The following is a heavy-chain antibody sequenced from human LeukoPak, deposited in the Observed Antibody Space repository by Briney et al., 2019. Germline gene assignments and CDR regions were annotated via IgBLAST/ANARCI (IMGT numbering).Heavy chain of an antibody. J-gene: IGHJ3*02. CDR3: ASRYYGSGSYYKSGAFDI. V-gene: IGHV4-59*01. CDR2: IYYSGST. CDR1: GGSISSYY. Sequence: SETLSLTCTVSGGSISSYYWSWIRQPPGKGLEWIGYIYYSGSTNYNPSLKSRVTISVDTSKNQFSLKLSSVTAADTAVYYCASRYYGSGSYYKSGAFDIWGQGTMVTVSS. D-gene: IGHD3-10*01.